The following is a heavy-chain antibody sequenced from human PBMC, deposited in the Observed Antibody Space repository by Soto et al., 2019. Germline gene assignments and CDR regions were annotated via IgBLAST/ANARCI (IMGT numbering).Heavy chain of an antibody. J-gene: IGHJ4*02. V-gene: IGHV3-64D*06. CDR1: GFIFSTFG. CDR2: IFYSGSGS. D-gene: IGHD3-3*01. CDR3: VRGPSRGSSLFGPLDY. Sequence: GWSLRLSCSASGFIFSTFGMFWSRQAPGQGLEYVSAIFYSGSGSYYADPLRGRFTVTRDNSKNMFYLQMSSLRVEDTAIYFCVRGPSRGSSLFGPLDYWGQGNQVTVSS.